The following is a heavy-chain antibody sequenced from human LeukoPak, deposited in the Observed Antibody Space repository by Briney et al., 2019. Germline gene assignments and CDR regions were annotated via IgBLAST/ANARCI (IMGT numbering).Heavy chain of an antibody. CDR1: GYSFTSYW. D-gene: IGHD3-3*01. J-gene: IGHJ6*02. Sequence: GESLKISCKGSGYSFTSYWIGWVRQMPGKGLEWMGIIYPGDSDTRYSPSFQGQVTISADKSISTAYLQWSSLKASDTAMYYCARLAYYDFWSGSMGSRDYYYYGMDVWGQGTTVTVS. CDR2: IYPGDSDT. CDR3: ARLAYYDFWSGSMGSRDYYYYGMDV. V-gene: IGHV5-51*01.